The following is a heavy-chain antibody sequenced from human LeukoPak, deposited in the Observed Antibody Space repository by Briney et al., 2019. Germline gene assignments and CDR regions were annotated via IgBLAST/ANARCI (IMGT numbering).Heavy chain of an antibody. CDR2: INQDGREK. CDR1: GFTFRSYW. CDR3: ARDEGTTGYDLLDY. Sequence: PGGSLRLSCAVSGFTFRSYWMNWVRQAPGKGLEWVATINQDGREKHYADSVKGRFTISRDNAKDSLYLQMNSLRAEDTAVYYCARDEGTTGYDLLDYWGQGTLVTVSS. J-gene: IGHJ4*02. V-gene: IGHV3-7*01. D-gene: IGHD5-12*01.